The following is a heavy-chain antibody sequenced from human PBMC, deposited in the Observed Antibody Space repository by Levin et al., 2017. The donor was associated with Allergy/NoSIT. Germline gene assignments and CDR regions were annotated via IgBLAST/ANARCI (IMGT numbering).Heavy chain of an antibody. CDR2: ISSRSTSI. V-gene: IGHV3-21*01. CDR1: GFTFSIYS. J-gene: IGHJ3*02. D-gene: IGHD2-2*01. Sequence: GESLKISCPVSGFTFSIYSMNWVRQAPGKGLEWVASISSRSTSIYYADSVKGRFTVSRDNTKNSLYLQMDSLRAEDTAVYYCARDLDCNVTGCNEDDAFDIWGQGTMVTVSS. CDR3: ARDLDCNVTGCNEDDAFDI.